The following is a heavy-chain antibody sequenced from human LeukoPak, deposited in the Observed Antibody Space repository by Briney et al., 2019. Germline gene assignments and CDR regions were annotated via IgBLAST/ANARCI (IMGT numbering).Heavy chain of an antibody. J-gene: IGHJ6*02. CDR3: ARGESDDYYYYYGMDV. V-gene: IGHV1-18*01. D-gene: IGHD3-10*01. Sequence: KFQGRVTITRDTSTSTAYMELRSLRSDDTAVYYCARGESDDYYYYYGMDVWGQGTTVTVSS.